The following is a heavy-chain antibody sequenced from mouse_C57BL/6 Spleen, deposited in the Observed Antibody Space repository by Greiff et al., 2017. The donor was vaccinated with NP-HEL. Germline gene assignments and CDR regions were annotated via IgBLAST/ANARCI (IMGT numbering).Heavy chain of an antibody. J-gene: IGHJ2*01. CDR1: GYAFSSSW. CDR3: ARYYYGSSLDY. D-gene: IGHD1-1*01. Sequence: VVKPGASVKISCKASGYAFSSSWMNWVKQRPGKGLEWIGRIYPGDGDTNYNGKFKGKATLTADKSSSTAYMQLSSLTSEDSAVYFCARYYYGSSLDYWGQGTTLTVSS. V-gene: IGHV1-82*01. CDR2: IYPGDGDT.